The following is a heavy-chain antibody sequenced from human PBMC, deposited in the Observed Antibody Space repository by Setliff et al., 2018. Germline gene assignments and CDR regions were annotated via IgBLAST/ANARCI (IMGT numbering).Heavy chain of an antibody. V-gene: IGHV3-23*01. CDR3: AREGRSSGWYSGDYFYVYMDV. J-gene: IGHJ6*03. Sequence: GGSLRLSCAASGFTFSTHSMSWVRQAPGKGLEWVSAISGDSASIYYADSVKGRFTISRDNSKKTLYLQMNSLRGDDTAVYYCAREGRSSGWYSGDYFYVYMDVWGRGTTVTVSS. D-gene: IGHD6-19*01. CDR2: ISGDSASI. CDR1: GFTFSTHS.